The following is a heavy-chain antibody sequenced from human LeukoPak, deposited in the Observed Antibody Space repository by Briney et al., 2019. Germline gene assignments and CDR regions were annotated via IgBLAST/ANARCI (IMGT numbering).Heavy chain of an antibody. CDR3: ARSRQYYYDSSGYYRLYYFDY. Sequence: PAASVKVSCKASGYTFTGYYMHWVRQAPGQGLEWMGWINPNSGGTNYAQKFQGRVTITADESTSTAYMELSSLRSEDTAVYYCARSRQYYYDSSGYYRLYYFDYWGQGTLVTVSS. V-gene: IGHV1-2*02. D-gene: IGHD3-22*01. CDR2: INPNSGGT. J-gene: IGHJ4*02. CDR1: GYTFTGYY.